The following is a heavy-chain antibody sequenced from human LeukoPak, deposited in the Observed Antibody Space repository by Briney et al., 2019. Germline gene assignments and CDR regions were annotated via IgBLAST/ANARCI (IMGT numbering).Heavy chain of an antibody. CDR3: ARREDSSSWYYFDY. CDR2: IYPGDSDT. CDR1: GNSFTSNW. D-gene: IGHD6-13*01. J-gene: IGHJ4*02. Sequence: GESLKISCKVSGNSFTSNWIGWVRQMPGKGLEWMGIIYPGDSDTRYSPSFQGQVTISADKSISTAYLQWSSLKASDTAMSYCARREDSSSWYYFDYWGQGTLVTVSS. V-gene: IGHV5-51*01.